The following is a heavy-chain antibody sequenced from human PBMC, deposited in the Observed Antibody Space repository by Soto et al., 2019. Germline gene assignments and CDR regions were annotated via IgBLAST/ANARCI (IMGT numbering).Heavy chain of an antibody. D-gene: IGHD3-10*01. CDR3: AREGARFGESSDAFDI. V-gene: IGHV5-51*01. CDR1: GYSFTSYW. Sequence: GESLKISCKGSGYSFTSYWIGWVRQMPGKGLEWMGIIYPGDSDTRYSPSFQGQVTISADKSISTAYLQWSSLKASDTAMYYCAREGARFGESSDAFDIWGQGTMVTVSS. CDR2: IYPGDSDT. J-gene: IGHJ3*02.